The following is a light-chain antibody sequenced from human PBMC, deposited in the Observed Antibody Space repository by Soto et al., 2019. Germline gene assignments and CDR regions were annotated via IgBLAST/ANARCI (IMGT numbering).Light chain of an antibody. J-gene: IGKJ2*01. Sequence: DIQMTQSPSTLYASVGDRVTITCRASQSISSWLAWYQQKPGKAPKLLIYDASRLESGVPSRFSGSGSGTECTLTISSLQPDEFATYYCQQYNSSSGTFGQGPKLEIK. CDR1: QSISSW. CDR2: DAS. CDR3: QQYNSSSGT. V-gene: IGKV1-5*01.